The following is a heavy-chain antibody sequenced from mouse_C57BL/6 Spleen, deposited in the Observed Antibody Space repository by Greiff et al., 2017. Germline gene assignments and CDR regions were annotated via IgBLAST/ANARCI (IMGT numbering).Heavy chain of an antibody. J-gene: IGHJ4*01. CDR2: IWWDDEK. CDR1: GFSLRTSGMG. D-gene: IGHD1-1*01. Sequence: QVTLKVSGPGILQPSQTLSLTCSFPGFSLRTSGMGVGWIRQPSGKGLEWLAHIWWDDEKSYNPALKSRLSLSKDTSKNQVFLRIANVDTADTATYYCTRIARSSSYDYAMDYWGQGTSVTVSS. CDR3: TRIARSSSYDYAMDY. V-gene: IGHV8-8*01.